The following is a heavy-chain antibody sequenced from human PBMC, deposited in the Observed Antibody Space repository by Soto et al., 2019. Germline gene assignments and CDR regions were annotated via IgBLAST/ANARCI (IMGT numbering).Heavy chain of an antibody. CDR1: GFTFSNYG. V-gene: IGHV3-30*03. CDR3: ARDLQHKAPRSFPGWLDP. D-gene: IGHD6-6*01. CDR2: ISYGGSNK. J-gene: IGHJ5*02. Sequence: PGGSLRLSCAASGFTFSNYGMHWVRQAPGEGLDWVAVISYGGSNKYYADSVKGRFTISRDNSKNTLYLQMNSLRSEDTAVYYCARDLQHKAPRSFPGWLDPWRQGTLVTVSS.